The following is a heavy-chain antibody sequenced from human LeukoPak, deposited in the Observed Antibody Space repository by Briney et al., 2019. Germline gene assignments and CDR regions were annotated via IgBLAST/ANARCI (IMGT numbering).Heavy chain of an antibody. CDR3: AKAHSDASYFGY. D-gene: IGHD2-21*02. CDR2: ISYDGSNK. J-gene: IGHJ4*02. CDR1: GFTFSSYG. V-gene: IGHV3-30*18. Sequence: GGSLRLSCAASGFTFSSYGMHWVRQAPGKGLEWVAVISYDGSNKYYADSVKGRFTISRDNSKNTLYLQMNSLRAEDTAVYYCAKAHSDASYFGYWGQGTLVTVSS.